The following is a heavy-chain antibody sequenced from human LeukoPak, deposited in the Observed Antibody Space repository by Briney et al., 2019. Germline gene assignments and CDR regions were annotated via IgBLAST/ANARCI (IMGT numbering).Heavy chain of an antibody. CDR3: ARGHVQAAPGYNWFDP. Sequence: PSETLSLTCAVYGWSFNDYYWNWIRQPPGKGVEWIGEINARGDTNYNPSLKSRVTISVDTSKKQFSLRLTSMIAADTALYYCARGHVQAAPGYNWFDPWGQGTLVTVSS. CDR2: INARGDT. D-gene: IGHD1-1*01. CDR1: GWSFNDYY. J-gene: IGHJ5*02. V-gene: IGHV4-34*01.